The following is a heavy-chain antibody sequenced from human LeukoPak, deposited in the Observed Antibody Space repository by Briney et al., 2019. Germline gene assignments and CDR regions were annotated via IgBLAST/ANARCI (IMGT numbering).Heavy chain of an antibody. CDR2: IYHSGST. Sequence: PSETLSLTCTVSGGPISSYYWNWIRQPPGKGLEWIGYIYHSGSTNYNPSLKSRVTISVDTSKNQFSLKLSSVTAADTAVYYCAREDSSSSNAFDIWGQGTMVTVSS. CDR3: AREDSSSSNAFDI. D-gene: IGHD6-6*01. V-gene: IGHV4-59*01. J-gene: IGHJ3*02. CDR1: GGPISSYY.